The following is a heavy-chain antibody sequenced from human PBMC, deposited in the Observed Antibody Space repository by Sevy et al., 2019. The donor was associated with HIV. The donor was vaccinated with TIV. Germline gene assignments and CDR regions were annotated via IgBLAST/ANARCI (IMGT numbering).Heavy chain of an antibody. J-gene: IGHJ4*02. CDR3: ARGDYYDSSVY. D-gene: IGHD3-22*01. CDR2: ISGSGGST. CDR1: GSTFSSYA. Sequence: GGSLRLSCAASGSTFSSYAMSWVRQAPGKGLEWVSAISGSGGSTFYADSVRGRFTISRDNAKNTLYLQMNSLRAEDTAVYFCARGDYYDSSVYWGQGTLVTVSS. V-gene: IGHV3-23*01.